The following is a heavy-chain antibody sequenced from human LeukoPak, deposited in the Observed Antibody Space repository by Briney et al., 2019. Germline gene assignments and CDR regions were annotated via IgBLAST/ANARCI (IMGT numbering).Heavy chain of an antibody. V-gene: IGHV4-61*02. J-gene: IGHJ4*02. Sequence: SETLPLTCTASGGSISSGSYYWSWIRQPAGKGLEWIGRIYTSGSTNYNPSLKSRVTISVDTSKNQFSLKLSSVTAADTAVYYCARDGIFGVVNYYFDYWGQGTLVTVSS. CDR2: IYTSGST. CDR3: ARDGIFGVVNYYFDY. D-gene: IGHD3-3*01. CDR1: GGSISSGSYY.